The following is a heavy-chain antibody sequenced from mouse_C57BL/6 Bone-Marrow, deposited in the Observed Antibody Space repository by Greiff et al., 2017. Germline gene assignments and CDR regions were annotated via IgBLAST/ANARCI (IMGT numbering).Heavy chain of an antibody. D-gene: IGHD1-1*01. CDR1: GYTFTSYW. Sequence: QVQLKQPGAELVKPGASVKLSCKASGYTFTSYWMHWVKQRPGRGLEWIGRIDPNSGGTKYNEKFKSKATLTVDKPSSTAYMQLSSLTSEDSAVYYCARWAPYGSSYGGYYFDNWGKGTTLTVSS. J-gene: IGHJ2*01. CDR3: ARWAPYGSSYGGYYFDN. CDR2: IDPNSGGT. V-gene: IGHV1-72*01.